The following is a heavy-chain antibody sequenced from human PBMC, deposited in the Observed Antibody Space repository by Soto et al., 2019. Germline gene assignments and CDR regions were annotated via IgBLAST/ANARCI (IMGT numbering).Heavy chain of an antibody. Sequence: SETLSLTCTVSGGSISSSSYYWGWIRQPPGKGLEWIGSIYYSGSTYYNPSLKSRVTISVDTSKNQFSLKLSSVTAADTAVYYCARPVGYCSGGSCYSRWFDPWGQGTLVTVPQ. CDR1: GGSISSSSYY. CDR2: IYYSGST. CDR3: ARPVGYCSGGSCYSRWFDP. D-gene: IGHD2-15*01. J-gene: IGHJ5*02. V-gene: IGHV4-39*01.